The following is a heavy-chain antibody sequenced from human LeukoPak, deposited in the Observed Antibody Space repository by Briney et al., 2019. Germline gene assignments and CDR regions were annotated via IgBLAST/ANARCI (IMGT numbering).Heavy chain of an antibody. CDR2: IYSGGST. D-gene: IGHD5-24*01. V-gene: IGHV3-53*01. J-gene: IGHJ4*02. Sequence: GGSLRLSCAASGFTVSSNYMSWVRQAPGKGLEWVSVIYSGGSTYYADSVKGRFTISRDNSKDTLYLQMSSLRAEDTAVYYCARGRGRDGYPYWGQGTLVTVSS. CDR3: ARGRGRDGYPY. CDR1: GFTVSSNY.